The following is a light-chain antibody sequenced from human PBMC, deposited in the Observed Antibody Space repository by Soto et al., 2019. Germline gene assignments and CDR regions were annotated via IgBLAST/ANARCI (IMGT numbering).Light chain of an antibody. Sequence: QSVLTQPASVSGSPGQSITISCTGTRSDVGTYNYVSWYQHHPGKAPKLMIYDVSSRPSGVSNRFSGTRSGNTASLTISGLQAEDEADYYCTSHTSSSTPLFGGGTKLTVL. J-gene: IGLJ2*01. CDR3: TSHTSSSTPL. CDR1: RSDVGTYNY. V-gene: IGLV2-14*03. CDR2: DVS.